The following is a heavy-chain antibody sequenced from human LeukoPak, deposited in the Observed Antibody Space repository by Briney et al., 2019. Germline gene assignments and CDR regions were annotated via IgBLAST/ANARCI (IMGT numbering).Heavy chain of an antibody. V-gene: IGHV3-66*01. CDR1: GFTVSRTY. Sequence: GGSLRLSCAALGFTVSRTYMRWVRQAPGKGLEWVSVIYEGGDIYYADSVRGRFAISRDNSKNTVYLQMNGLRGEDTAVYYCARDPSGTGTGFDIWGQGTMVXV. CDR3: ARDPSGTGTGFDI. J-gene: IGHJ3*02. CDR2: IYEGGDI. D-gene: IGHD3/OR15-3a*01.